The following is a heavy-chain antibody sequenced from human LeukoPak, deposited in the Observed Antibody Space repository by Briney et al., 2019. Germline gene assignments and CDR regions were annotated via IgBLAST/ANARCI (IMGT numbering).Heavy chain of an antibody. Sequence: GGSLRLSCAASGFTFSSYSMNWVRQAPGKELEWVSSISSSSSYIYYADSVKGRFTISRDSAKNSLYLQMNSLRAEDTAVYYCAGATAGTTGLFTWGQGTLVTVSS. J-gene: IGHJ5*02. CDR1: GFTFSSYS. V-gene: IGHV3-21*01. CDR2: ISSSSSYI. D-gene: IGHD1-1*01. CDR3: AGATAGTTGLFT.